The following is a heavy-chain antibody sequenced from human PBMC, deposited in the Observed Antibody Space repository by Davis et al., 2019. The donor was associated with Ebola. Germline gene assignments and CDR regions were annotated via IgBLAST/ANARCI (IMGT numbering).Heavy chain of an antibody. D-gene: IGHD3-22*01. Sequence: PSETLSLTCTVSGVSISSGDYYWSWIRQSPGTGLEWLGYVHHTGITYYNPSLKSRLSISVDTSNNHFSLSLTSVTAADTAVYFCARDSFYTDNSGYAVAYNWLDPWGQGTQVTVSS. CDR1: GVSISSGDYY. V-gene: IGHV4-30-4*01. CDR3: ARDSFYTDNSGYAVAYNWLDP. J-gene: IGHJ5*02. CDR2: VHHTGIT.